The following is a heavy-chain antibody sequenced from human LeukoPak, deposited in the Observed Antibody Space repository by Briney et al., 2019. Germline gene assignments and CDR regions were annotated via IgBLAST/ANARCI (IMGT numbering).Heavy chain of an antibody. J-gene: IGHJ5*02. CDR1: GFTFSSYG. V-gene: IGHV3-30*02. D-gene: IGHD3-10*01. Sequence: GGSLRLSCAASGFTFSSYGMHWVRQAPGKGLEWVAFIRYDGSNKYYADSVKGRFTISRDNSKNTLYLQMNSLRAEDTAVYYCAKMGGSGSYYNVISDWFDPWGQGTLVTVSS. CDR2: IRYDGSNK. CDR3: AKMGGSGSYYNVISDWFDP.